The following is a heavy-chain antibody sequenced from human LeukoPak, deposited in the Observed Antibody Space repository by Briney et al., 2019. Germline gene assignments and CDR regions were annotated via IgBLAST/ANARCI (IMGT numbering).Heavy chain of an antibody. CDR3: ARDHGSAYYRAPRH. V-gene: IGHV1-46*01. J-gene: IGHJ4*02. D-gene: IGHD3-10*01. CDR1: GYIFTNYY. Sequence: ASVTVSCKASGYIFTNYYMHWVRQAPGQGLEWMGTINPSGGSTTYAQKFQGRVTMTRDTSTSTVYMELSSLRSEDTAVYYCARDHGSAYYRAPRHWGQGTLVTVSS. CDR2: INPSGGST.